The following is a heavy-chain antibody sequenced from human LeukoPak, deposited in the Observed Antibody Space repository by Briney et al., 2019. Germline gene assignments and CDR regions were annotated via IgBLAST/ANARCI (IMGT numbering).Heavy chain of an antibody. V-gene: IGHV4-59*08. D-gene: IGHD3-10*01. Sequence: SETLSLTCTVSGGSISSYYWSWIRQPPGKGLEWIGYIYYSGSTNYNPSLKSRVTISVDTSKNQFSLKLSSVTAADTAVYYCARRMVRGPYDYWGRGTLVTVSS. CDR2: IYYSGST. CDR3: ARRMVRGPYDY. CDR1: GGSISSYY. J-gene: IGHJ4*02.